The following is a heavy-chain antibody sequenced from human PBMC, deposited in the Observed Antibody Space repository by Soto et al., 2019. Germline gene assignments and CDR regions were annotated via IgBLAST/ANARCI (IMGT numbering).Heavy chain of an antibody. CDR1: VFTFTSYW. D-gene: IGHD1-26*01. V-gene: IGHV3-7*01. CDR3: AKDHREWELIMYYFDY. Sequence: PVGSLRLSCASSVFTFTSYWMSCVRDSPGKWLEWVANTKQDGSEKYFVDSVKGRFTISRDNSKNTLYLQMNSLRAEDTAVYYCAKDHREWELIMYYFDYGGQGNRVTVCS. CDR2: TKQDGSEK. J-gene: IGHJ4*02.